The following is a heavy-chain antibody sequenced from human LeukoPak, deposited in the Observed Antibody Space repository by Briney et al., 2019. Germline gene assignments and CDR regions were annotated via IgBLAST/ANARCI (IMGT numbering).Heavy chain of an antibody. D-gene: IGHD3-3*01. Sequence: GGSLRLSCAASGFTFSIYTMDWVRQAPGKGLEWVSGVSASDYNTYYVDSVKGRFTISRDNSKSTVYLQMNSLRAEDTAVYYCAKVRGTEETRYFDNWGQGTLVTVSS. CDR3: AKVRGTEETRYFDN. V-gene: IGHV3-23*01. J-gene: IGHJ4*02. CDR1: GFTFSIYT. CDR2: VSASDYNT.